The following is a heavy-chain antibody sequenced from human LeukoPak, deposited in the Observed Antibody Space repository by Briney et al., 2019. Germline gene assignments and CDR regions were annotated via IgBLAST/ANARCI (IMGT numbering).Heavy chain of an antibody. V-gene: IGHV4-39*01. D-gene: IGHD3-10*01. CDR2: IYYGGST. CDR3: AKTIRVRGDAYDWFDP. CDR1: GGSIISSSYY. Sequence: PSETLSLTCTVSGGSIISSSYYWGWIRQPPGKGLEWIGNIYYGGSTNYNPSLKSRATMPVDTSMNQFSLKLSSVTAADTAVYYCAKTIRVRGDAYDWFDPWGQGTLVTVSS. J-gene: IGHJ5*02.